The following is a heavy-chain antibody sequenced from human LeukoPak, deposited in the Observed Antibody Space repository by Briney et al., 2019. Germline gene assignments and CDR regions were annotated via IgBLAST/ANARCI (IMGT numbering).Heavy chain of an antibody. V-gene: IGHV3-30*02. J-gene: IGHJ4*02. D-gene: IGHD3-22*01. Sequence: GGSLRLSCAASGFIFRHYGMHWVRQAPGKGLDWVAFIRYDGSNEYYADSVKGRFTISRDNSKNTLYLQMNSLRAEDTAIYYCVRYYDTSGYPYYFDYWGQGTLVTVSS. CDR1: GFIFRHYG. CDR3: VRYYDTSGYPYYFDY. CDR2: IRYDGSNE.